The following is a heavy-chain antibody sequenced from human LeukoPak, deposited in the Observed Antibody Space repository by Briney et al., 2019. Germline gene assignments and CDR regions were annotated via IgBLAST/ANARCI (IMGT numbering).Heavy chain of an antibody. CDR2: ISSSGSTI. CDR1: GFTFSSYE. CDR3: ARKDSIAVAGHQLDY. D-gene: IGHD6-19*01. V-gene: IGHV3-48*03. Sequence: GGSLRLSCAASGFTFSSYEMNWVRQAPGKGLEWVSYISSSGSTIYYADSVKGRFTISRDNAKNSLYLQMNSLRAEDTAVYYCARKDSIAVAGHQLDYWGQGTLVTVSS. J-gene: IGHJ4*02.